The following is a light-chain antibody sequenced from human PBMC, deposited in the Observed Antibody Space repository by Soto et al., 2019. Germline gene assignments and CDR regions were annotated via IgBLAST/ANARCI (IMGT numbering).Light chain of an antibody. J-gene: IGKJ4*01. V-gene: IGKV1-33*01. CDR1: QSISSY. CDR3: QHYENLPLT. CDR2: DAS. Sequence: DIQMTQSPSTLSASVGDRVTITCRASQSISSYLNWYQQKPGKAPKLLIYDASNLETGVPSRFSGSGSGTDFTFTISSLQPEDIATYYCQHYENLPLTFGGGTKVDIK.